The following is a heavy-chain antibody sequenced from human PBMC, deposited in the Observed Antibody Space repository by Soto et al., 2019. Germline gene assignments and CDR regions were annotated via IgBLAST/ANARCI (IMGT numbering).Heavy chain of an antibody. D-gene: IGHD1-7*01. CDR1: EFTFRSYW. CDR2: ISGDGSST. J-gene: IGHJ3*01. Sequence: EVQLVDSGGGLVQPGGSLRLSCAASEFTFRSYWMHWVRQSPGKGLVWVSRISGDGSSTNYADSVKGRFTISRDNAKNTVYVQIDSLRAEDTAVYDCARSLPGTYGAFDLWGQGTMVTVSS. CDR3: ARSLPGTYGAFDL. V-gene: IGHV3-74*01.